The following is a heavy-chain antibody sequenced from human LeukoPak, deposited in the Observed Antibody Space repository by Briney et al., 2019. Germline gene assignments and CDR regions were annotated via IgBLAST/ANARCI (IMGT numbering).Heavy chain of an antibody. V-gene: IGHV3-30*18. CDR3: AKVAWQQQEIVFLDY. J-gene: IGHJ4*02. D-gene: IGHD6-13*01. Sequence: GGSLRLSCAASGFTFSSYGMHWVRQAPGKGLEWVAVISYDGSNKYYADSVKGRFTTSRDNSKNTLYLQMNSLRAEDTAVYYCAKVAWQQQEIVFLDYWGQGTLVTVSS. CDR1: GFTFSSYG. CDR2: ISYDGSNK.